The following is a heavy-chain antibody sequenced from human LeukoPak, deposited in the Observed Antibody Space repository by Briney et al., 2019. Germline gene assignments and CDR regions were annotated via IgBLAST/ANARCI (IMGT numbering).Heavy chain of an antibody. CDR1: GFIFSSHE. Sequence: PVGSLRLSCGASGFIFSSHEMKWVCQAPGKGLEWVSFINTSGRTKYNADSVKGRFTISRDNAQNALYLQMNSLKVEDTAIYYCARGDYGAFYGMDVWGPGTTVTVSS. D-gene: IGHD4-17*01. CDR2: INTSGRTK. J-gene: IGHJ6*02. V-gene: IGHV3-48*03. CDR3: ARGDYGAFYGMDV.